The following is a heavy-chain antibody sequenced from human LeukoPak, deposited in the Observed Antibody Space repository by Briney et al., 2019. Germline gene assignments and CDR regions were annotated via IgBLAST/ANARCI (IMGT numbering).Heavy chain of an antibody. Sequence: GGSLRLSCTVSGFTFSGYEMNWVRQAPGKGLEWVSYISSSGSTIFYADSVKGRFTISRDNAKNSLYLQMNSLRAEDTAVYYCAREVSVVRGVNWGQGTLVTVSS. D-gene: IGHD3-10*01. CDR3: AREVSVVRGVN. CDR2: ISSSGSTI. J-gene: IGHJ4*02. CDR1: GFTFSGYE. V-gene: IGHV3-48*03.